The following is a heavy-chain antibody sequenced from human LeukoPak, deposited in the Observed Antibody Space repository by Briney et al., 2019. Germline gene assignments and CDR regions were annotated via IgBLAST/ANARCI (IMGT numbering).Heavy chain of an antibody. CDR1: GFTFSSYS. CDR2: ISSSSSYI. Sequence: GGSLRLSCAASGFTFSSYSMNWVRQAPGKGLEWVSSISSSSSYIYYADSVKGRFTISRDNAKNSLYLQMNSLRAEDTAVYYCARDGGVHVEWDIVVVLDYWGQGTLVTVSS. V-gene: IGHV3-21*01. D-gene: IGHD2-2*01. J-gene: IGHJ4*02. CDR3: ARDGGVHVEWDIVVVLDY.